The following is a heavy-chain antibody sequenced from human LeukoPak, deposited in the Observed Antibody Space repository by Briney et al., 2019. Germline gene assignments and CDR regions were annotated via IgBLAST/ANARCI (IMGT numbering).Heavy chain of an antibody. J-gene: IGHJ4*02. Sequence: SQTLSLTCTVSGGSISSGGYYWSWIRQHPGKGLEWIGYIYCSGSTYYNPSLKSRVTISVDTSKNQFSLKLSSVTAADTAVYYCATESVDTARFDYWGQGTLVTVSS. V-gene: IGHV4-31*03. D-gene: IGHD5-18*01. CDR2: IYCSGST. CDR1: GGSISSGGYY. CDR3: ATESVDTARFDY.